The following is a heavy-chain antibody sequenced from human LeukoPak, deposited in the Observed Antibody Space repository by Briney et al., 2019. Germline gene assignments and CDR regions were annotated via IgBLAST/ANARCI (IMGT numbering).Heavy chain of an antibody. D-gene: IGHD3-3*01. CDR2: TGSIYYSGNA. V-gene: IGHV4-34*01. CDR3: AKVGTIWSGYHIYFDY. CDR1: GGSFSGYY. J-gene: IGHJ4*02. Sequence: SETLSLTCAVYGGSFSGYYWGWIRQPPGKGLEWIGSTGSIYYSGNAYYNPSLKSRVTISVDTSKNDFSLKVSSVTAADTAVYYCAKVGTIWSGYHIYFDYWGQGTLVTVSS.